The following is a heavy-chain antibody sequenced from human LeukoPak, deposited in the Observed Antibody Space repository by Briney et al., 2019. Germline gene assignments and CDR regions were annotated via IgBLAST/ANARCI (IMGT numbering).Heavy chain of an antibody. J-gene: IGHJ4*02. D-gene: IGHD2-15*01. Sequence: GGSLRLSCAASGFTLSTFAMTWVRQAPGKGLEWVTAISGGGSSTYYADSVKGRFTISRDNSKNTLYLQMNSLRADDTAVYHCAKARYCSGGSCYDYFDYWGQGTLVTVSS. V-gene: IGHV3-23*01. CDR3: AKARYCSGGSCYDYFDY. CDR2: ISGGGSST. CDR1: GFTLSTFA.